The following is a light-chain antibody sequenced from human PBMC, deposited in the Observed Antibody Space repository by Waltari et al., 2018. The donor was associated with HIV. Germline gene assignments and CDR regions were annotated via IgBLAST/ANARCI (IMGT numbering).Light chain of an antibody. CDR3: ATWDDNLNSWL. CDR2: KNK. Sequence: HSLVSQPPSPLGTRRPRLAIPCSGTALLIASNIFYCHHDLPGTAPKPLIYKNKQRPPWVPDRFSGFNSDTAASLASSGRRSEDEADYYSATWDDNLNSWLFGGVTKLTVL. V-gene: IGLV1-47*01. J-gene: IGLJ3*02. CDR1: ALLIASNI.